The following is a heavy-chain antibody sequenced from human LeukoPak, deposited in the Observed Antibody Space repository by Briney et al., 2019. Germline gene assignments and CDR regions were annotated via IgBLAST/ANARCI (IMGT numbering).Heavy chain of an antibody. CDR3: ARNADGEFWYFDL. V-gene: IGHV4-59*01. J-gene: IGHJ2*01. Sequence: SETLSLTCTVSGGSISSYYWSWIRQPPGKGLEWIGYIYYSGSTNYNPSLKSRVTISLDTSKNQFSLKLSSVTAADTAVYYCARNADGEFWYFDLWGRGTLVTVSS. D-gene: IGHD2-2*01. CDR1: GGSISSYY. CDR2: IYYSGST.